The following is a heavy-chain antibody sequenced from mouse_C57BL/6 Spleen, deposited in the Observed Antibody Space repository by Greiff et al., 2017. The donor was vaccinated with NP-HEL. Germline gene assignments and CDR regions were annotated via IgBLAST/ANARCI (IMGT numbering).Heavy chain of an antibody. D-gene: IGHD1-1*01. V-gene: IGHV5-12*01. CDR1: GFTFSDYY. J-gene: IGHJ1*03. CDR3: ARPNYYGSSYRYFDV. CDR2: ISNGGGST. Sequence: EVMLVESGGGLVQPGGSLKLSCAASGFTFSDYYMYWVRQTPEKRLEWVAYISNGGGSTYYPDTVKGRFTISRDNAKNTLYLQMSRLKSEDTAMYYCARPNYYGSSYRYFDVWGTGTTVTVSS.